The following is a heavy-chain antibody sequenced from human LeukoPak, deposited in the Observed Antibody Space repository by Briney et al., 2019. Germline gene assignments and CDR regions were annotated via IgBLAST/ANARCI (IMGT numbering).Heavy chain of an antibody. D-gene: IGHD5-12*01. CDR1: GGSISGYY. CDR3: ARSRSRGYSGDFDC. J-gene: IGHJ4*02. CDR2: IYYSGTT. Sequence: SETLSLTCIVSGGSISGYYWSWIRQPPGKTLEWIGYIYYSGTTNYNPSLKNRITISKDTSKNQFSLKLTSVTAADTAVYYCARSRSRGYSGDFDCWGQGTLVTVSS. V-gene: IGHV4-59*01.